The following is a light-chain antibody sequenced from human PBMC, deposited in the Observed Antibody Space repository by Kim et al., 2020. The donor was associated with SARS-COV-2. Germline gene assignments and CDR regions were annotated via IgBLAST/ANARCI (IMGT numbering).Light chain of an antibody. CDR2: AAS. CDR1: QGIPSY. Sequence: ATVGDGVPITGRASQGIPSYVAWYQQKPGKAPKLLIYAASTLQRGVPSRFSGSGSGTDFTLTITSLQPEDFATYSCQHLGTYPHVFGGGTKLEI. J-gene: IGKJ4*01. CDR3: QHLGTYPHV. V-gene: IGKV1-9*01.